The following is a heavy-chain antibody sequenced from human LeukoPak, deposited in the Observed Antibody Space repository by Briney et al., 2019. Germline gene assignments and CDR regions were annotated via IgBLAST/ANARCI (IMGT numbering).Heavy chain of an antibody. D-gene: IGHD1-26*01. CDR3: AKVISSGSYYYFDY. V-gene: IGHV3-48*04. CDR2: ISPSSGTI. Sequence: GGSLRLSCVASGCTISTHGRDWVRQAPGKGLEWVSYISPSSGTIYYADSVKGRFTISRDTSKNTLYLQMNTLRAEDTAVYYCAKVISSGSYYYFDYWGQGTPVTVSS. CDR1: GCTISTHG. J-gene: IGHJ4*02.